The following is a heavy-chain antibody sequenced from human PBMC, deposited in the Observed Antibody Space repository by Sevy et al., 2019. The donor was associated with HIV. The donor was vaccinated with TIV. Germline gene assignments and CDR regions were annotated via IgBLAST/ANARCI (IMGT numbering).Heavy chain of an antibody. CDR2: IWHDGSQK. D-gene: IGHD1-26*01. CDR1: GFTFSSYA. Sequence: GGSLRLSCAASGFTFSSYAMHWVRQAPGKGLEWVGFIWHDGSQKYYADSVRGRFTFSRDNSKNPLFLQVSSLRAEDTAVYYCARGRVGATTSYYFDYWGQVTLVTVSS. J-gene: IGHJ4*02. V-gene: IGHV3-33*01. CDR3: ARGRVGATTSYYFDY.